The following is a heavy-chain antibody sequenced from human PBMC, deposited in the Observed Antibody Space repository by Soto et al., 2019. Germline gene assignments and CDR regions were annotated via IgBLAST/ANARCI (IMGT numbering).Heavy chain of an antibody. CDR2: ISYSGST. D-gene: IGHD2-15*01. Sequence: SETLSLTCTVSGASITTYYWSWIRQPPGKGLEWIGYISYSGSTDYNPSLKSRVTISFDASKNQISLQVRSATAADAAVYYCARDLKEYCSDGTCNWFDPWGQGTLVTVSS. V-gene: IGHV4-59*01. CDR3: ARDLKEYCSDGTCNWFDP. J-gene: IGHJ5*02. CDR1: GASITTYY.